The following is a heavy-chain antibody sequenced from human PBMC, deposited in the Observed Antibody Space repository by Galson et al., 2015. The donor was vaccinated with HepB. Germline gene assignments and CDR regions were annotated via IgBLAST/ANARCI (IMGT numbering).Heavy chain of an antibody. D-gene: IGHD3-10*01. CDR1: GGSISSAGYS. Sequence: TLSLTCAVSGGSISSAGYSWSWIRQPPGKGLEWIEYIYHSGTTYYNPSLKSRVTMSVDTSKNQFSLKLSSMTAADTAIYYCARGGFSAAFDYWGQGTLVTVSS. CDR2: IYHSGTT. V-gene: IGHV4-30-2*01. J-gene: IGHJ4*02. CDR3: ARGGFSAAFDY.